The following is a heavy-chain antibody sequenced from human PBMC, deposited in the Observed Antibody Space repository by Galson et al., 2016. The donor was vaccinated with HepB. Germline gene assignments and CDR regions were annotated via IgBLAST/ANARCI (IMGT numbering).Heavy chain of an antibody. V-gene: IGHV4-4*02. CDR2: IYHSGTT. Sequence: SETLSLTCVVSGGSISSTSWWNWVRQPPGKGLEWIGEIYHSGTTNYNPSLQSRVTLSVDKSNKQCSLKLTSVTAEDTAVYYCARDQAGEILRRPLGYWGQGTLVTVSS. CDR3: ARDQAGEILRRPLGY. D-gene: IGHD4-17*01. CDR1: GGSISSTSW. J-gene: IGHJ4*02.